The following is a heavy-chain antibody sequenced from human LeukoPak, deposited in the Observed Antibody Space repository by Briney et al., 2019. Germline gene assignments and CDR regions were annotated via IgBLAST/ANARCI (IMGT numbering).Heavy chain of an antibody. D-gene: IGHD2-2*01. J-gene: IGHJ4*02. Sequence: SVTVSCKASGGTFSNDAISWVRQAPGQGLEWMGRIIPNLGMALYAQKFKGRVTITADKSPSTAYMELSSLTSEDTAVYFCARDLVCTMNCKDSWGQGTLVTVS. V-gene: IGHV1-69*04. CDR3: ARDLVCTMNCKDS. CDR2: IIPNLGMA. CDR1: GGTFSNDA.